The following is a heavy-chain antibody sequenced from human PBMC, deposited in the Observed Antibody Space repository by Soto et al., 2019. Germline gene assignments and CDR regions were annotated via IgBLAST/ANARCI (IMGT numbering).Heavy chain of an antibody. V-gene: IGHV4-4*02. CDR2: VHHIGST. CDR1: GASVTSDIW. CDR3: AKTGWFTLDS. J-gene: IGHJ5*01. Sequence: QVQLRESGPGLVEASGTLSLTCAVSGASVTSDIWWSWVRQPPGKGLEWIGEVHHIGSTNYNTSLPGRVTVSVDMSTTQLSLNVISVTAADTAVYYCAKTGWFTLDSWGQGTLVIVSS. D-gene: IGHD6-19*01.